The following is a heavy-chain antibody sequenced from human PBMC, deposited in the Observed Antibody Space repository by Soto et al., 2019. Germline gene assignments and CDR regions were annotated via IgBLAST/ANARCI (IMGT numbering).Heavy chain of an antibody. CDR2: TYYRSKWYN. CDR3: ARSSHYGGNYYDSSGFDY. V-gene: IGHV6-1*01. J-gene: IGHJ4*02. D-gene: IGHD3-22*01. CDR1: GASVSSNSAA. Sequence: SQTLSLTCAISGASVSSNSAAWNWIRQSPSRGLEWLGRTYYRSKWYNDYAVSVKSRITINPDTSKNQFSLQLNSVTPEDTAVYYCARSSHYGGNYYDSSGFDYWGQGTLVTVSS.